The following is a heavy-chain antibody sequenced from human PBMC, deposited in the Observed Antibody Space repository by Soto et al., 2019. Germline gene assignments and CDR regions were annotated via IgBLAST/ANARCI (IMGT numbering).Heavy chain of an antibody. V-gene: IGHV1-2*02. CDR3: ARSHGGIAAAGTIDP. CDR2: INPNSGGT. CDR1: GYTFTGYY. J-gene: IGHJ5*02. D-gene: IGHD6-13*01. Sequence: ASVKVSCKASGYTFTGYYMHWVRQAPGQGLEWMGWINPNSGGTNYAQKFQGRVTMTRDTSISTAYMELSRLRSDDTAMYYCARSHGGIAAAGTIDPWGQGTLVTVSS.